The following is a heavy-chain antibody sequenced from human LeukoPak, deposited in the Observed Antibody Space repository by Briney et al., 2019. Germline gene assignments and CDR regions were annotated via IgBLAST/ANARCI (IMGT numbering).Heavy chain of an antibody. J-gene: IGHJ6*02. CDR2: MNPNSGNT. CDR1: GYTFTSYD. D-gene: IGHD3-3*01. V-gene: IGHV1-8*01. Sequence: GASVKVSCKASGYTFTSYDINWVRQATGQGLEWMRWMNPNSGNTGYAQKFQGRVTMTRNTSISTAYMELSSLRSEDTAVYYCARGPHHYDFVDYGMDVWGQGTTVTVSS. CDR3: ARGPHHYDFVDYGMDV.